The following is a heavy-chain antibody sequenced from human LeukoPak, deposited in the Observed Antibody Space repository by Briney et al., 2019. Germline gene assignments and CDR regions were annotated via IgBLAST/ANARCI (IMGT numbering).Heavy chain of an antibody. J-gene: IGHJ4*02. CDR1: GGSVRDNY. D-gene: IGHD2/OR15-2a*01. Sequence: KPSETLSLTCAVYGGSVRDNYWSWIRQPPGKGLEWIGYIYYSGSTNYNPSLKSRVTISVDTSKNQFSLKLSSVTAADTAVYYCARRQGDFTGYFDYWGQGTLVTVSS. CDR3: ARRQGDFTGYFDY. V-gene: IGHV4-59*08. CDR2: IYYSGST.